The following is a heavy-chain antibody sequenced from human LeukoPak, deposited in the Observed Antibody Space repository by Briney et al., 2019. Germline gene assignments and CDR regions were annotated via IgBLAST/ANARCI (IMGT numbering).Heavy chain of an antibody. CDR3: ARSDYDSNAAFDI. J-gene: IGHJ3*02. CDR1: GGSISTYY. D-gene: IGHD3-22*01. Sequence: SETLSLTRTVSGGSISTYYWSWIRQPPGKGLEWIGYVYYSGSTNYNPSFKSRVAISVDPSKNQFSLKLSSVTAADTAVYYCARSDYDSNAAFDIWGQGTMVTVSS. V-gene: IGHV4-59*01. CDR2: VYYSGST.